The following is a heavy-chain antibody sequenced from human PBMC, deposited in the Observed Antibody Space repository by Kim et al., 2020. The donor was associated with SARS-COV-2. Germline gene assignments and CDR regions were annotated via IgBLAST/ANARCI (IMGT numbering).Heavy chain of an antibody. V-gene: IGHV1-3*01. CDR2: INAGNGNT. J-gene: IGHJ6*02. CDR3: ARGELATYYYYGMDV. D-gene: IGHD1-26*01. Sequence: ASVKVSCKASGYTFTSYAMHWVRQAPGQRLEWMGWINAGNGNTKYSQKFQGRVTITRDTSASTAYMELSSLRSEDTAVYYCARGELATYYYYGMDVWGQGTTVTVSS. CDR1: GYTFTSYA.